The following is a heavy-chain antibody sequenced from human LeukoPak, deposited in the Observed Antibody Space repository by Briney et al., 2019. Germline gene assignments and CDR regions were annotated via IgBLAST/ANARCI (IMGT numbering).Heavy chain of an antibody. J-gene: IGHJ4*02. V-gene: IGHV3-48*01. D-gene: IGHD2-8*01. CDR3: ARGGTDILLEPPAIPFDY. CDR1: GFSFSTYS. Sequence: GGSLRLSCEASGFSFSTYSMNWVRQAPGKGLEWISYISQSSSIIFYADSVRGRFTISRDNAKTSLYLQMNSLRADDMAVYYCARGGTDILLEPPAIPFDYWGQGALVTVSS. CDR2: ISQSSSII.